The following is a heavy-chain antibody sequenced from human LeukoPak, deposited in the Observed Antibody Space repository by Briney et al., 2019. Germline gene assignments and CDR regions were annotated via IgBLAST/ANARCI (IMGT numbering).Heavy chain of an antibody. D-gene: IGHD2-2*01. Sequence: SETLSLTRTVSGGSISGSSYHWGWIRQPPGKGLEWIGNIYYTGSTYYNPSLKSRVTISVDTSKNQCSLKLISVTAADTAVYYCARGTYISSTWYYFDHWGQGTLVTVSS. J-gene: IGHJ4*02. CDR2: IYYTGST. CDR3: ARGTYISSTWYYFDH. CDR1: GGSISGSSYH. V-gene: IGHV4-39*01.